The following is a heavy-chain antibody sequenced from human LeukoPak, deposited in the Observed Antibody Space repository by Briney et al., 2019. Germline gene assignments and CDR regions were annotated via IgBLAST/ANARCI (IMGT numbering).Heavy chain of an antibody. D-gene: IGHD2/OR15-2a*01. CDR1: GFTFNTYT. V-gene: IGHV3-21*05. J-gene: IGHJ3*02. CDR2: ISSSSSYT. Sequence: GGSLRLSCAASGFTFNTYTLTWVRQAPGKGLEWVSYISSSSSYTKYADSVKGRFTISRDNARNSLYLQMNSLRAEDTAVYYCLPLLSRPYVEDGFDIWGQGTMVTVSS. CDR3: LPLLSRPYVEDGFDI.